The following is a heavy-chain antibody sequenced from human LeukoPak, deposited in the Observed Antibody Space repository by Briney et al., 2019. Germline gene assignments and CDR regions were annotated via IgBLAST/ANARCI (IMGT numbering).Heavy chain of an antibody. Sequence: QPGGSLRLSCAASGFTFSSYGMHWVRQAPGKGLEWVAVISYDGSNKYYADSVKGRFTISRDNSKNTLYLQMNSLRAEDTAVYYCANGRSREAAARTPGFDYWGQGTLVTVSS. CDR1: GFTFSSYG. CDR3: ANGRSREAAARTPGFDY. J-gene: IGHJ4*02. D-gene: IGHD6-13*01. V-gene: IGHV3-30*18. CDR2: ISYDGSNK.